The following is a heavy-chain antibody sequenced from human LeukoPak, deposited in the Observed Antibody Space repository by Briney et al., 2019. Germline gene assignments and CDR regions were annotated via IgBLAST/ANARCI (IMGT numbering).Heavy chain of an antibody. D-gene: IGHD3-10*01. CDR3: ARYRFGELLDY. CDR1: GYSISSGYY. CDR2: IYHSGST. J-gene: IGHJ4*02. V-gene: IGHV4-38-2*02. Sequence: SETLSLTCTVSGYSISSGYYWGWIRQPPGKGLEWIGSIYHSGSTYYNPSLKSRVTISVDTSKNQFSLKLSSVTAADTAVYYCARYRFGELLDYWGQGTLVTVSS.